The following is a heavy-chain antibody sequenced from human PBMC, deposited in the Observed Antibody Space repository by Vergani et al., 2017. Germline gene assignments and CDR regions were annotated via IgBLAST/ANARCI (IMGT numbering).Heavy chain of an antibody. CDR1: GYTFTGYY. CDR3: AREPTKSPADY. D-gene: IGHD2-2*01. Sequence: QVQLVQSGAEVKKPGASVKVSCKASGYTFTGYYMHWVRQTPGPGLEWMGWINPNSGGTNYSQKFQGRVTMSRDRSISTAYMELSRLRSDETAVYYCAREPTKSPADYWGQGTLVTVSS. V-gene: IGHV1-2*02. J-gene: IGHJ4*02. CDR2: INPNSGGT.